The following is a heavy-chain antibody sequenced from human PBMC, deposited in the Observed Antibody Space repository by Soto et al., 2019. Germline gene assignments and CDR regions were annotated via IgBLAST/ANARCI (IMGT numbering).Heavy chain of an antibody. Sequence: PGGSLRLSCAASGFTFSSYSMNWVRKAPGKGLECVSYISSSSSTIYYADSVKGRFTISRDNATNSLYLQMNSLRDEDTVVYYGARWLVSSGYSDYWGQGTLVTVSS. CDR3: ARWLVSSGYSDY. V-gene: IGHV3-48*02. D-gene: IGHD3-22*01. CDR2: ISSSSSTI. CDR1: GFTFSSYS. J-gene: IGHJ4*02.